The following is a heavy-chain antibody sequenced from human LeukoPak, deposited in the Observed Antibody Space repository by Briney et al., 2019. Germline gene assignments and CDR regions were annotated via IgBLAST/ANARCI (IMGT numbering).Heavy chain of an antibody. Sequence: GGSLRLSCSVSGFTFSTYVMHWVRQAPGKGLEFVSAISSNGDNTYYADSVKGRFTISRDNSKNTLYLQMSSLRADDTAVYYCVRGTGYWGQGTLVTVSS. CDR2: ISSNGDNT. CDR3: VRGTGY. CDR1: GFTFSTYV. J-gene: IGHJ4*02. V-gene: IGHV3-64D*06.